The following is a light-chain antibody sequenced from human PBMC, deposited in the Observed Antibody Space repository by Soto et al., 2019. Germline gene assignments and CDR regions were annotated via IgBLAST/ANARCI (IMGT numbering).Light chain of an antibody. CDR1: QSVLYSSNNKNY. CDR2: WAS. J-gene: IGKJ4*01. CDR3: QQYYNTPLT. Sequence: VVTPSPDSLAVSLGDRATINCKSSQSVLYSSNNKNYLAWYQQKPRQPPKLLIYWASTRESGVPDRFSGSGSGTDFTLTISSLQAEDVAVYYCQQYYNTPLTFGGGTKVDIK. V-gene: IGKV4-1*01.